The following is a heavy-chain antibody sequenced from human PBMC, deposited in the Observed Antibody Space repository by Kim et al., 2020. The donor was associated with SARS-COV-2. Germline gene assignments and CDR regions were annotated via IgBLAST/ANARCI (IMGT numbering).Heavy chain of an antibody. J-gene: IGHJ5*02. CDR2: INHSGST. Sequence: SETLSLTCAVYGGSFSGYYWSWIRQPPGKGLEWIGEINHSGSTNYNPSLKSRVTISVDTSKNQFSLKLSSVTAADTAVYYCARGFGYSSSWYWFDPWGQGTLVTVSS. CDR3: ARGFGYSSSWYWFDP. D-gene: IGHD6-13*01. CDR1: GGSFSGYY. V-gene: IGHV4-34*01.